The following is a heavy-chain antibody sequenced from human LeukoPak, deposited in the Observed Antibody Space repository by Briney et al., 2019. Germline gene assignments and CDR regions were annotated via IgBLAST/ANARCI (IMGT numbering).Heavy chain of an antibody. CDR2: IYTSGST. V-gene: IGHV4-4*07. Sequence: SETLSLTCTVSGGSISSYYWSWIRQPAGKGLEWIGRIYTSGSTNYNPSLKSRVTISVDTSKNQFSLKLSSVTAADTAVYYCARHGAWAYGSGSLYYFDYWGQGTLVTVSS. CDR3: ARHGAWAYGSGSLYYFDY. CDR1: GGSISSYY. D-gene: IGHD3-10*01. J-gene: IGHJ4*02.